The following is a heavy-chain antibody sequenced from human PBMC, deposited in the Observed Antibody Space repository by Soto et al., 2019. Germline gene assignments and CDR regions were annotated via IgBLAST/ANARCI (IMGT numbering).Heavy chain of an antibody. CDR3: ATGDPSGDFDN. CDR1: GYSLNELS. V-gene: IGHV1-24*01. J-gene: IGHJ4*02. CDR2: FDPEDGEI. Sequence: QVHLVQSGAEVKKPGASVKVSCKVSGYSLNELSIHWVRQAPGKGLEWMGGFDPEDGEIVYAQKFQGRVTMTEDTSTDTANMDLSSLRSEDTAVYYCATGDPSGDFDNWGQGTLVTVSS. D-gene: IGHD3-10*01.